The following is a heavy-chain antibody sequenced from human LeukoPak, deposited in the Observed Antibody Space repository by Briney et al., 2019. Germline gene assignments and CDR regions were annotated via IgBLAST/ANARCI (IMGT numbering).Heavy chain of an antibody. Sequence: PGGSLRLSCAASGFTFSSYWMSWVRQAPAKGLEWVANIKQDGSEKYYVDSVKGRFTISRDNAKNSLYLQMNSLRAEDTAVYYCARGRRGLYFDYWGQGTLVTVSS. CDR1: GFTFSSYW. V-gene: IGHV3-7*01. J-gene: IGHJ4*02. CDR2: IKQDGSEK. CDR3: ARGRRGLYFDY. D-gene: IGHD3-10*01.